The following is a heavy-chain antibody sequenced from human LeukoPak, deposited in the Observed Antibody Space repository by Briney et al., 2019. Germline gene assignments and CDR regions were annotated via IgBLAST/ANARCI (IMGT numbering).Heavy chain of an antibody. CDR2: MNPNSGNT. V-gene: IGHV1-8*01. J-gene: IGHJ4*02. D-gene: IGHD6-19*01. Sequence: ASVKVSCKASGYTFTSYDINWVRQATGQGLEWMGWMNPNSGNTGYAQKFQGRVTMTRNTSISTAYMELSSLRSEDTAVYYCTLDLSSGWYGLGESWGQGTLVTVSS. CDR3: TLDLSSGWYGLGES. CDR1: GYTFTSYD.